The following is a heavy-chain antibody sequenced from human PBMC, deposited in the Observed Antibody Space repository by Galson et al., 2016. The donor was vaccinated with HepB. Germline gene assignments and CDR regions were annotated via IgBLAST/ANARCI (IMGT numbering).Heavy chain of an antibody. J-gene: IGHJ4*02. Sequence: SETLSLTCTVSGGSISSSNYYWGWIRQPPGKGLEWIGSIYYSGSTYYNPSLKSRVTISVATSKNQFSLKLSSVTAADTAVYYCARQCRDHDFWSGYSSPNYFDYWGQGTLVTVSS. CDR1: GGSISSSNYY. CDR3: ARQCRDHDFWSGYSSPNYFDY. V-gene: IGHV4-39*01. CDR2: IYYSGST. D-gene: IGHD3-3*01.